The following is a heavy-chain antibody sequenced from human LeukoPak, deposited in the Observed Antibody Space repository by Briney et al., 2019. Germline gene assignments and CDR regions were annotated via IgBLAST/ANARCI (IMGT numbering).Heavy chain of an antibody. CDR3: ARVLDPSYYFSWVPDY. Sequence: GGSLRLSCTASGFTFGDYGMSWVRQAPGKGLEWVGHTRGEAYGGTTEYAASVKGRFTISRDDYKSSACLQMNSLKTEDTAVYYCARVLDPSYYFSWVPDYWGQGTLVTVSS. D-gene: IGHD1-26*01. V-gene: IGHV3-49*04. J-gene: IGHJ4*02. CDR2: TRGEAYGGTT. CDR1: GFTFGDYG.